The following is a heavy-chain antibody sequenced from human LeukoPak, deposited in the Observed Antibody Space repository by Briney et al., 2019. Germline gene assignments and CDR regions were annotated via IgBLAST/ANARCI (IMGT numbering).Heavy chain of an antibody. CDR2: IYYTGIT. CDR3: ARKGSAHHIFDY. CDR1: GGSISSGDYY. V-gene: IGHV4-61*08. D-gene: IGHD3-10*01. J-gene: IGHJ4*02. Sequence: PSQTLSLTCTVSGGSISSGDYYWSWIRQSPGKGLEWIGYIYYTGITNYNPSLKSRVTMLVDTSKNQFSLQLTSVTAADTAVYYCARKGSAHHIFDYWGQGALVTVSS.